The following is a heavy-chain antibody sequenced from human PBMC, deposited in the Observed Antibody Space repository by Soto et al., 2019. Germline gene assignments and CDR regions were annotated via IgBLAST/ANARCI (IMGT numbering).Heavy chain of an antibody. Sequence: QVQLVQSGAEEKKPGAPVKVSCKASGYTFTSYAMHWVRQAPGQRLEWMGWINAGNGNTKYSQKFQGRVTITRDTSASTAYMELSSLRSEDTAVYDWARSIVVVTALDYWGQGTLVTVSS. D-gene: IGHD2-21*02. CDR3: ARSIVVVTALDY. CDR1: GYTFTSYA. CDR2: INAGNGNT. J-gene: IGHJ4*02. V-gene: IGHV1-3*05.